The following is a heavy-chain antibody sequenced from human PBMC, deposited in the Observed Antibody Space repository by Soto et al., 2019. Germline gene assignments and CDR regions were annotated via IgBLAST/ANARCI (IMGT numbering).Heavy chain of an antibody. CDR1: GFTFSSYA. CDR3: AKGLHYDFWSGYYGSANFDY. CDR2: ISGSGGST. D-gene: IGHD3-3*01. J-gene: IGHJ4*02. Sequence: EVQLLESGGGLVQPGGSLRLSCAASGFTFSSYAMSWVRQAPGKGLEWVSAISGSGGSTYYADSVKGRFTISRDNSKNTLYLQMNSRRAEDTAVYYCAKGLHYDFWSGYYGSANFDYWGQGTLVTVSS. V-gene: IGHV3-23*01.